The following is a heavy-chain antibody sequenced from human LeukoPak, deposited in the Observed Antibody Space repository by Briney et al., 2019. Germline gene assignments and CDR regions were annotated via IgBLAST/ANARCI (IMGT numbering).Heavy chain of an antibody. J-gene: IGHJ3*01. Sequence: GGSLRLSCAASGFTFSSYGMHWVRQAPGKGLEWVAIISYDGSNKYYAHSVKGRFTISRDNSKNTLYLQMNSLRAEDTAVYYCAKDLSDHNYYDSSDFNWGQGTMVTVSS. CDR2: ISYDGSNK. V-gene: IGHV3-30*18. CDR3: AKDLSDHNYYDSSDFN. D-gene: IGHD3-22*01. CDR1: GFTFSSYG.